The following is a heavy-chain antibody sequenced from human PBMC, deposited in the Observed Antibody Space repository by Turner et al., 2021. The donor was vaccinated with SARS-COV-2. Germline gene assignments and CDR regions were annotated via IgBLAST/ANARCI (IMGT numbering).Heavy chain of an antibody. J-gene: IGHJ4*02. CDR2: ISGSGGRT. Sequence: EVQLLEYGGGLVQPGGSLRLSCAASGFTFSSYAMSWVRQAPGKGRELVSAISGSGGRTDDADSVKGRFTISRDNSKNTLYLQMNSLRAEDTAVYYCAKGYDSSGYYSARGGLFCDYWGQGTLVTVSS. V-gene: IGHV3-23*01. CDR1: GFTFSSYA. CDR3: AKGYDSSGYYSARGGLFCDY. D-gene: IGHD3-22*01.